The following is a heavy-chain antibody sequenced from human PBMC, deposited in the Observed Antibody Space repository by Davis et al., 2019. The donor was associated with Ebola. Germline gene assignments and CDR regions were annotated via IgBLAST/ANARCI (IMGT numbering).Heavy chain of an antibody. D-gene: IGHD5-18*01. CDR3: ARGWLRGGMDV. J-gene: IGHJ6*04. CDR1: GDSVSGGSGA. V-gene: IGHV6-1*01. Sequence: PSETLSLTCAISGDSVSGGSGAWNWLRQSPSRGLEWLGRTYYNSKWYNDYALSVKSRITINPDTSKNQVSLHLNSVTPEDTALYYCARGWLRGGMDVWGEGTTVTVFS. CDR2: TYYNSKWYN.